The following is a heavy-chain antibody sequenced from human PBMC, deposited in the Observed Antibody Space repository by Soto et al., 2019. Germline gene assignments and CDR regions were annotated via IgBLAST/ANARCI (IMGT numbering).Heavy chain of an antibody. CDR1: GVTFSSYW. J-gene: IGHJ5*02. V-gene: IGHV3-74*01. CDR2: INSDGSFT. CDR3: ARLNDYGGPGIGFDP. D-gene: IGHD4-17*01. Sequence: PGGSLRLSCAASGVTFSSYWMHWVRQAPGKGLVWVSRINSDGSFTNYADSVEGRFTISRDNAKKTLYLQMNNLRAEDTAVYYCARLNDYGGPGIGFDPWGQGT.